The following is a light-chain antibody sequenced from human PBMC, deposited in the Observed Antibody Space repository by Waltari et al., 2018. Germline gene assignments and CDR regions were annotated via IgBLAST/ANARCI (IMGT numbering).Light chain of an antibody. CDR1: SPHVDDFHY. Sequence: QSVLTPSASVSGSPGQSITISCTGTSPHVDDFHYVAWYQQHPDKAPKLILFDVTTRASGVSSRFSGSKSANTASLTISGLQAEDEAFYYCSSHTTRSLLGVFGGGTKLTVL. CDR2: DVT. CDR3: SSHTTRSLLGV. V-gene: IGLV2-14*03. J-gene: IGLJ3*02.